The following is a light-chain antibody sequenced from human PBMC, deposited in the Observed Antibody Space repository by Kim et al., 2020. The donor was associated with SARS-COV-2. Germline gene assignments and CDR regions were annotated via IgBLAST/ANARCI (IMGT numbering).Light chain of an antibody. Sequence: EIVLTQSPGTLSLSPGERATLSCRASQSISSNYLAWFQQKPGQAPRLLIYGASSRATGIPDRFSGSGSGTGFSLTISRLEPEDSAVYYCQQYGSSPRTFGQGTKVDIK. CDR3: QQYGSSPRT. CDR2: GAS. J-gene: IGKJ1*01. CDR1: QSISSNY. V-gene: IGKV3-20*01.